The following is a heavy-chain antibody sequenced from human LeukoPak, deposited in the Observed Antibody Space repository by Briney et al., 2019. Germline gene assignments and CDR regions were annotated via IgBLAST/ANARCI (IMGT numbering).Heavy chain of an antibody. V-gene: IGHV3-23*01. Sequence: GGSLRLSCAVSGFTFSASAMSWVRQAPGKGLEWVSSITESGDRTYSADSIKGRFTISRDNAKNTLYLQMNSLRAEDTAVYYCATIDGAAAGIDYWGQGTLVTVSS. J-gene: IGHJ4*02. D-gene: IGHD6-13*01. CDR2: ITESGDRT. CDR1: GFTFSASA. CDR3: ATIDGAAAGIDY.